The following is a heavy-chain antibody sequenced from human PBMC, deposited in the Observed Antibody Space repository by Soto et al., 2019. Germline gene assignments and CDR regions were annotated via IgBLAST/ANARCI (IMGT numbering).Heavy chain of an antibody. CDR2: IIPIFGTA. Sequence: VASVKVSCKASGGTFSSYAISWVRQAPGQGLEWMGGIIPIFGTANYAQKFQGRVTITADESTSTAYMELSSLRSEDTAVYYCAREAEYSGYPSPCFDYWGQGTLVTVSS. D-gene: IGHD5-12*01. V-gene: IGHV1-69*13. CDR1: GGTFSSYA. CDR3: AREAEYSGYPSPCFDY. J-gene: IGHJ4*02.